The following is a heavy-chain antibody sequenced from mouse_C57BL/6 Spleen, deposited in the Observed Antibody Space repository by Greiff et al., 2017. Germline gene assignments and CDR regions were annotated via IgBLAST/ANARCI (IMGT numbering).Heavy chain of an antibody. CDR2: INPSSGYP. J-gene: IGHJ3*01. CDR3: AREAYYSNSWFAY. D-gene: IGHD2-5*01. Sequence: QVQLQQSGAELAKPGASVKLSCKASGYTFTSYWMHWVKQRPGQGLEWIGYINPSSGYPKYTQKFKDKATLTADKSSSTAYMQLSSLTYEDSAVYYCAREAYYSNSWFAYWGQGTLVTVSA. CDR1: GYTFTSYW. V-gene: IGHV1-7*01.